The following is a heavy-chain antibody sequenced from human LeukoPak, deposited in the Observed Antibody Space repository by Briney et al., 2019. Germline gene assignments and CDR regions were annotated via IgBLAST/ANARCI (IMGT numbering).Heavy chain of an antibody. CDR2: IRDKSNAGST. CDR3: TGPLRFCDRLSCYGL. CDR1: GFNFGDFT. Sequence: GGSLRLSCTTSGFNFGDFTVTWVRQAPGKGPEWLGLIRDKSNAGSTEYAASVKGRFTFSRDDSKSIAYLQMNSLKIEDTAVYYCTGPLRFCDRLSCYGLWGQGTLVTVSS. V-gene: IGHV3-49*04. J-gene: IGHJ4*02. D-gene: IGHD2-15*01.